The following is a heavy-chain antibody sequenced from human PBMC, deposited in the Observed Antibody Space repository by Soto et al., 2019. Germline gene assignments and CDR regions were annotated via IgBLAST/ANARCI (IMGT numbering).Heavy chain of an antibody. CDR3: ARGVGYYDFWSGYRDYYYYGMDV. CDR2: IYYSGST. Sequence: SETLSLTCTVSGGSVSSGIYYWSWIRQPPGKGLEWIGYIYYSGSTNYNPSLKSRVTISVDTSKNQFSLKLSSVTAADTAVYYCARGVGYYDFWSGYRDYYYYGMDVWGQGTTVTVSS. V-gene: IGHV4-61*01. CDR1: GGSVSSGIYY. J-gene: IGHJ6*02. D-gene: IGHD3-3*01.